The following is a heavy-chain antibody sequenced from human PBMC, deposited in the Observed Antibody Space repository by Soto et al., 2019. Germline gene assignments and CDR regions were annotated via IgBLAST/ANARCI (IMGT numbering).Heavy chain of an antibody. J-gene: IGHJ6*02. CDR2: ISFDGSNG. CDR1: GFTFSSYG. CDR3: AKDGNWELLPSTGMDV. V-gene: IGHV3-30*18. Sequence: PGGSLRLSCGGSGFTFSSYGMRWVRQAPGKGLEWVAAISFDGSNGCYGDSVKGRFTISRDNSKNTLYLQMNSLRPEDTAVYYCAKDGNWELLPSTGMDVWGQGTTVTVSS. D-gene: IGHD1-26*01.